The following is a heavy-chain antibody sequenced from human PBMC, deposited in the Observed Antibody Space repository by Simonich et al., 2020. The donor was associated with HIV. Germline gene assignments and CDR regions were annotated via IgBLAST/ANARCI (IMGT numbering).Heavy chain of an antibody. D-gene: IGHD3-3*01. J-gene: IGHJ4*02. CDR2: INHSGIT. CDR1: GGSFHGYY. V-gene: IGHV4-34*01. CDR3: ARRDRELILYFDY. Sequence: QVQLQQWGAGLLKPSETLSLTCAVYGGSFHGYYWSVIRQHPGKGLDWFGEINHSGITNYKSSRNSPATISVDKSKNQFSLKLSSVTAADTAIYYCARRDRELILYFDYWGQGNLVTVSS.